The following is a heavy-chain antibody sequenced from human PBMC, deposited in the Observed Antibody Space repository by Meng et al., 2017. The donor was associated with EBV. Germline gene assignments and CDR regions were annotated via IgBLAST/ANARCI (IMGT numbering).Heavy chain of an antibody. CDR2: ISAYNGNT. Sequence: QVQLGQSAAEVKKPGALVKVSCKASGYTFTSYGISWVRQAPGQGLEWMGWISAYNGNTNYAQKLQGRVTMTTDTSTSTAYMELRSLRSDDTAVYYCVRETSGYDFNWFDPWGQGTLVTVSS. V-gene: IGHV1-18*01. CDR1: GYTFTSYG. D-gene: IGHD5-12*01. CDR3: VRETSGYDFNWFDP. J-gene: IGHJ5*02.